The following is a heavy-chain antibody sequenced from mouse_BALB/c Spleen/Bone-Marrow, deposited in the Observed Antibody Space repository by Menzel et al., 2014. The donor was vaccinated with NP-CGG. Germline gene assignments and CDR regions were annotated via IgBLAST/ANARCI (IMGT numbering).Heavy chain of an antibody. CDR2: INSGSSTI. J-gene: IGHJ2*01. CDR1: GFTFSSFG. D-gene: IGHD4-1*01. Sequence: VESGGGLVQPGGSRKLSCAASGFTFSSFGMHWVRQAPEKGLEWVAYINSGSSTIYYADTVKGRFTISRDNPKNTLFLQMTSLRSEDTAMYYCTRGGNWDDFDYWGQGTTLAVSS. V-gene: IGHV5-17*02. CDR3: TRGGNWDDFDY.